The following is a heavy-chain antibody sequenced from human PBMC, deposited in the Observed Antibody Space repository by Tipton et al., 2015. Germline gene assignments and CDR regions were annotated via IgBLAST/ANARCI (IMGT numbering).Heavy chain of an antibody. Sequence: TLSLTCTVSGVSISGTSYYWGWIRQPPGKGLEWIGSIYYSGDMYYAPSLKSRVAMSVDTSNNHFSLRLTSLTASDTAVYYCASLLLYGDYVHGLGYWGRGTLVTVSS. CDR3: ASLLLYGDYVHGLGY. V-gene: IGHV4-39*02. CDR2: IYYSGDM. J-gene: IGHJ4*02. CDR1: GVSISGTSYY. D-gene: IGHD4-17*01.